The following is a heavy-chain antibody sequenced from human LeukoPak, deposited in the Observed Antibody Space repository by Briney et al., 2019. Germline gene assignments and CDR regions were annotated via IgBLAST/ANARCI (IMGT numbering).Heavy chain of an antibody. V-gene: IGHV4-61*02. Sequence: PSQTLSPTCTVSGGSITSSSYYWSWIRQPDGKGLEWIGRIYTSGSTSYSPSLKSRVTMSLDTSKNQFSLKMSSVTAAGTAVYYCARGEMRNGYSEAAFDIWGQGTMVTVSS. CDR1: GGSITSSSYY. J-gene: IGHJ3*02. CDR2: IYTSGST. CDR3: ARGEMRNGYSEAAFDI. D-gene: IGHD5-24*01.